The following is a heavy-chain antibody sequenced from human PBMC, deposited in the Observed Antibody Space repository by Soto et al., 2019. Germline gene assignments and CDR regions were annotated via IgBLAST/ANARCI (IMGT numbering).Heavy chain of an antibody. CDR2: IYWDDDQ. D-gene: IGHD5-12*01. CDR1: GFSLDTSGVG. V-gene: IGHV2-5*02. J-gene: IGHJ4*02. CDR3: ARRRIYNGYDS. Sequence: QITLKESGPTLVKPTQTLTLTCTFSGFSLDTSGVGVGWFRQAPGEALEWLGVIYWDDDQRYSPALRNRLTITKDTSKNQVVLTMTNMNPVDAGTYYCARRRIYNGYDSWGQGTLVTVSS.